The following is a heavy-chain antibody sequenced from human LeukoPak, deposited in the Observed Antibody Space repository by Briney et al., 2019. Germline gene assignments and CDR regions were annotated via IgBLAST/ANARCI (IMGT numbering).Heavy chain of an antibody. CDR3: ARREGGWYLDY. CDR1: GYTFSNYW. V-gene: IGHV5-51*01. Sequence: GESLKISCKGSGYTFSNYWIGWVRQMPGKGLEWMGIIYPGDSDTRYSPSFQGQVTISADKSIGTAYLQWNSLKASDTAMYYCARREGGWYLDYWGQGTLVTVSS. J-gene: IGHJ4*02. D-gene: IGHD6-19*01. CDR2: IYPGDSDT.